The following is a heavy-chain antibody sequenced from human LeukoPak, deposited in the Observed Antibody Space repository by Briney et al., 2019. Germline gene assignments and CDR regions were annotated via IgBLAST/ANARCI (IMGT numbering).Heavy chain of an antibody. CDR1: GFTFSSYA. V-gene: IGHV3-23*01. Sequence: GGSLRLSCAASGFTFSSYAMSWARQAPGKGLEWASAISGSGGSTYYADSVKGRFTISRDNSKNMLYLQMNSLRAEDTAVYYCATNSSRGVLDYWGQGTLVTVSS. J-gene: IGHJ4*02. CDR2: ISGSGGST. CDR3: ATNSSRGVLDY. D-gene: IGHD6-13*01.